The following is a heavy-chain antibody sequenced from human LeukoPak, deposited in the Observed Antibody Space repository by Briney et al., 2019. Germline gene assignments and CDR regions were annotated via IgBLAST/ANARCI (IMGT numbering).Heavy chain of an antibody. D-gene: IGHD2-15*01. V-gene: IGHV1-69*01. CDR2: IIPIFGTA. CDR3: AREGYCSGGSCSGFDY. J-gene: IGHJ4*02. Sequence: GSSVKVSCKASGGTFSSYAISWVRQAPGQGLEWMGGIIPIFGTANYAQKFQGRVTITADESTSTAYMELSSLRSEDTAVYYCAREGYCSGGSCSGFDYWGQGTLVTVSS. CDR1: GGTFSSYA.